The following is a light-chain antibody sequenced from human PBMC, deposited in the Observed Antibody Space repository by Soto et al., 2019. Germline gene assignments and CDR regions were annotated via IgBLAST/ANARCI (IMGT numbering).Light chain of an antibody. Sequence: QSALTQTPSASGTPGQRVIIFCSGSTSNIGSNAVSWYQQLPGTAPKLLIYSNAQRPSGVSDRFSGSRSGTSASLAISGLQSEDESDYFCAAWDDRLNGVIFGGGTKVTVL. CDR3: AAWDDRLNGVI. J-gene: IGLJ2*01. V-gene: IGLV1-44*01. CDR1: TSNIGSNA. CDR2: SNA.